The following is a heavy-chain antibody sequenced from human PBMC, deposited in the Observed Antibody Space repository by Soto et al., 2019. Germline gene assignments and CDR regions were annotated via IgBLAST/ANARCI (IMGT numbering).Heavy chain of an antibody. CDR2: IWNDGSNK. CDR1: GFTFRDHA. V-gene: IGHV3-33*01. CDR3: ARALFPDVDIYAMDV. D-gene: IGHD5-12*01. J-gene: IGHJ6*02. Sequence: LRLSCAASGFTFRDHAMHWVRRAPGKGREWLAIIWNDGSNKFYAGSVQGRFTISRDNSKNTVYLQMNTLSAEDTAVYYCARALFPDVDIYAMDVWGQGTTVTVSS.